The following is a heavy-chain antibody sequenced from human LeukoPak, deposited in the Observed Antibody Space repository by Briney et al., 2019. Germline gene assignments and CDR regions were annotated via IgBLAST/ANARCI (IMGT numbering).Heavy chain of an antibody. Sequence: ASLKGSCKASGDTFTSYYMHWVRQAPGQGLEWMGIINPSGGITSYAQKFQGRVTMTRDMSTSTVYMELSSLRSEDTAVYYCARKGSSGWYRGELDYWGQGTLVTVSS. V-gene: IGHV1-46*01. CDR2: INPSGGIT. D-gene: IGHD6-19*01. CDR3: ARKGSSGWYRGELDY. CDR1: GDTFTSYY. J-gene: IGHJ4*02.